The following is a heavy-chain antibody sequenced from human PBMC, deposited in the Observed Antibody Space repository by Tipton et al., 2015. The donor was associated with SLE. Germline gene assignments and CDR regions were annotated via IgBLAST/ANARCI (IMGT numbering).Heavy chain of an antibody. D-gene: IGHD6-13*01. J-gene: IGHJ3*02. CDR2: IYHSGST. CDR3: ARLGWAAAGGGAFDI. Sequence: TLSLTCAVSGYPISSGYYWGWIRQPPGKGLEWIGSIYHSGSTYYNPSLKSRVTISVDTSKNQFSLKLSSVTAADTAVYYCARLGWAAAGGGAFDIWGQGTMVTVSS. CDR1: GYPISSGYY. V-gene: IGHV4-38-2*01.